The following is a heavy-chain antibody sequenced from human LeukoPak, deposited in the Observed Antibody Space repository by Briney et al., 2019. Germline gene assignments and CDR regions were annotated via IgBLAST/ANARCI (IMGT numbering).Heavy chain of an antibody. J-gene: IGHJ3*02. CDR2: INHSGST. CDR3: ARGPDYYDSSGYYGENAFDI. Sequence: SETLSLTCAVYGGSFSGYYWSWVRQPPGKGLEWIGEINHSGSTNYNPSLKSRVTISVDTSKNQFSLKLSSVTAADTAVYYCARGPDYYDSSGYYGENAFDIWGQGTMVTVSS. D-gene: IGHD3-22*01. V-gene: IGHV4-34*01. CDR1: GGSFSGYY.